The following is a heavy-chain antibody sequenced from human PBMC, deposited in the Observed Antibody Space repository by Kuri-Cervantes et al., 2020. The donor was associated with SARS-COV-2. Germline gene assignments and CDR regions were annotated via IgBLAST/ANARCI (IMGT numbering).Heavy chain of an antibody. V-gene: IGHV4-59*01. CDR2: IYYSGIT. J-gene: IGHJ3*02. D-gene: IGHD6-13*01. CDR1: GGSISSYY. Sequence: GSLRLSCTVSGGSISSYYWNWIRQSPGKGLEWIGNIYYSGITNYNPALKSRLTISVDTSKNQLSLRLNSVTAADTALYYCARDSGKWGWYSFDMWGQGTIVTVSS. CDR3: ARDSGKWGWYSFDM.